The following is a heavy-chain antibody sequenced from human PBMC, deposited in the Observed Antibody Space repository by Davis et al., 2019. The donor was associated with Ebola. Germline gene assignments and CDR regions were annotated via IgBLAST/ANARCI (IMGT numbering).Heavy chain of an antibody. D-gene: IGHD6-19*01. J-gene: IGHJ4*02. CDR1: GYSFTTYW. Sequence: ESLKISCKASGYSFTTYWIGWVRQVPGKGLEWMGLIHPGDSDIRYSPSFQGQVTISVDKSITTAYLQWSSLKASDTAMYYCARHGDSGWYREWGYWGQGTLVTVSS. V-gene: IGHV5-51*01. CDR3: ARHGDSGWYREWGY. CDR2: IHPGDSDI.